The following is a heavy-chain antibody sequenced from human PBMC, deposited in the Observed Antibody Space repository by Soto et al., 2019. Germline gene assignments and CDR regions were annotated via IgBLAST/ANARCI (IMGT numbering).Heavy chain of an antibody. CDR3: ARPEGGYGSGYSRFDP. CDR2: IHHTGST. V-gene: IGHV4-39*01. J-gene: IGHJ5*02. D-gene: IGHD5-12*01. Sequence: SETLSLTCSVSGRSISEINSYWGWIRQTPGEGLEWIGTIHHTGSTYYNPSLKSRVVISLDTSKNQFSLKLSSVTAADTALYYCARPEGGYGSGYSRFDPWGQGTRVTVSS. CDR1: GRSISEINSY.